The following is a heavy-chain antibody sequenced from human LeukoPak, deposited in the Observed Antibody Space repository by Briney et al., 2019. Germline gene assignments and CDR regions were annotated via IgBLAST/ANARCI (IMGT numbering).Heavy chain of an antibody. CDR1: GGSFSGYY. CDR3: TRRRNYLSHFDY. J-gene: IGHJ4*02. CDR2: INHSGST. Sequence: SETLSLTCTVYGGSFSGYYWNWIRQPPGKGLEWIGEINHSGSTNYNPSLKSRVTISIDTSKNQFSLKLSSVTAADTAVYYCTRRRNYLSHFDYWGQGTLVTVSS. V-gene: IGHV4-34*01. D-gene: IGHD1-7*01.